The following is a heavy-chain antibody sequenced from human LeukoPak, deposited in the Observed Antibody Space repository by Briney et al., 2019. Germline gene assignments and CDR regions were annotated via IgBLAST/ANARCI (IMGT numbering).Heavy chain of an antibody. J-gene: IGHJ4*02. CDR1: GYTLTELS. V-gene: IGHV1-24*01. D-gene: IGHD6-13*01. CDR3: ATRRYSSSWSDY. CDR2: FDPEDGET. Sequence: GASVKVSCKVSGYTLTELSMHWVRQAPGKGLEWMGGFDPEDGETIYAQKFQGRVTMTEDTSTDTAYMELSSLSSEDTAVYYCATRRYSSSWSDYWGQGTLVTVSS.